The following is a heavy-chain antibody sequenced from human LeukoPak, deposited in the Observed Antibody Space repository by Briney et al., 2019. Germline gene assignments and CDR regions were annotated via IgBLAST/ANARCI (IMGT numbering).Heavy chain of an antibody. CDR2: IYYSGSS. Sequence: PSETLSLTCTVSGGSIGSYYWGWIRQPPGKGLEWIGSIYYSGSSFDNPALKSRVTISVDTSKNQFSLKLSSVTAADTAVYYCARASSGWTYFDYWGQGTLVTVSS. CDR3: ARASSGWTYFDY. J-gene: IGHJ4*02. CDR1: GGSIGSYY. D-gene: IGHD6-19*01. V-gene: IGHV4-39*01.